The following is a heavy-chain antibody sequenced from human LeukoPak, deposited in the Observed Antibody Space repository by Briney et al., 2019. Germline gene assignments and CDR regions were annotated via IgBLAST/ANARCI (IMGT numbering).Heavy chain of an antibody. J-gene: IGHJ4*02. CDR2: ISYDGSNK. Sequence: GGSLRLSCAASGFTFSSYAMHWVRQASGKGLEWVAVISYDGSNKYYADSVKGRFTISRDNSKNTLYLQMNSLRAEDTAVYYCARNYYDSSGYYYSLGYWGQGTLVTVSS. V-gene: IGHV3-30-3*01. CDR3: ARNYYDSSGYYYSLGY. CDR1: GFTFSSYA. D-gene: IGHD3-22*01.